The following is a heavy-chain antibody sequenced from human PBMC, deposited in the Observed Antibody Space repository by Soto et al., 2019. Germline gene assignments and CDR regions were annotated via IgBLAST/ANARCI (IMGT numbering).Heavy chain of an antibody. D-gene: IGHD3-3*01. CDR2: STSHSYGGTT. Sequence: SLRLSCTFCGFTSTDHALTWVRQAPGKGLEWVAFSTSHSYGGTTDYAASVKGRFTISRDDSKSIAYLQMNSLQIADTAIYYCARDGDYYGMDVWGQGTTVTVSS. J-gene: IGHJ6*02. V-gene: IGHV3-49*04. CDR3: ARDGDYYGMDV. CDR1: GFTSTDHA.